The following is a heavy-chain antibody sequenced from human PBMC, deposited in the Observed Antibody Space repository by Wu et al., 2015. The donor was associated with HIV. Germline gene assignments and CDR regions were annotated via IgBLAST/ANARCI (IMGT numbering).Heavy chain of an antibody. V-gene: IGHV1-69*13. J-gene: IGHJ6*02. CDR2: IIPISGTA. Sequence: QVQLVQSGAEVKKPGSSVKVSCEASGGTFRNHAVSWVRQAPGQGLEWMGRIIPISGTANYAQRFQGRVTITADKPTNTAYMGLSSLRSDDTAVYYCARGSILEMSTASFYYYVMDVWGQGTTVTVSS. CDR3: ARGSILEMSTASFYYYVMDV. CDR1: GGTFRNHA. D-gene: IGHD1-26*01.